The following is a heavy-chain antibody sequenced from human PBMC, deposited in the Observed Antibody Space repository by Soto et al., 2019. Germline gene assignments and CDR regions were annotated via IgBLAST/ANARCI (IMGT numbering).Heavy chain of an antibody. CDR3: ARRWGRSWDSSWFDP. V-gene: IGHV4-39*01. Sequence: SETLSLTCNVSGGSISRSTSYWAWIRQPPGKGLEWIGYVYSDGTTYYSVSLKSRVTISVDTSKNEFSLKVTSVTAADTAVYYCARRWGRSWDSSWFDPWGQGALVTVSS. D-gene: IGHD7-27*01. CDR1: GGSISRSTSY. J-gene: IGHJ5*02. CDR2: VYSDGTT.